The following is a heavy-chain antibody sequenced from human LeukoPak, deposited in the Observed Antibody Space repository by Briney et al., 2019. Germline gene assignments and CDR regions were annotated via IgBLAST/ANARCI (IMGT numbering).Heavy chain of an antibody. J-gene: IGHJ4*02. CDR2: ISAYNGNT. CDR3: ARLVSGFDILTAYYDY. D-gene: IGHD3-9*01. CDR1: GYTFTSYG. Sequence: ASVRVSCTASGYTFTSYGISWVRQAPGQGVEWMGWISAYNGNTNYAQTLQGRVTMTTDTSTSTAYMELRSLRSDDTAVYYCARLVSGFDILTAYYDYWGQGTLATVSS. V-gene: IGHV1-18*01.